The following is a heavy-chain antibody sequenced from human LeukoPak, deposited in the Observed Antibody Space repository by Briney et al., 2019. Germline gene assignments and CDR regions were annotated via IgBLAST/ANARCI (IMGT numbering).Heavy chain of an antibody. D-gene: IGHD6-19*01. Sequence: GXSLQISCKGSGYIFTSYWIGWVRQLPGKGLEWMGILSPLVSSTRYTPSFQRQVTISPDKSISPAYLQWSSLKASDTAMYYCARPGLAVAGYYYMDVWGKGTTVTVSS. J-gene: IGHJ6*03. V-gene: IGHV5-51*01. CDR2: LSPLVSST. CDR3: ARPGLAVAGYYYMDV. CDR1: GYIFTSYW.